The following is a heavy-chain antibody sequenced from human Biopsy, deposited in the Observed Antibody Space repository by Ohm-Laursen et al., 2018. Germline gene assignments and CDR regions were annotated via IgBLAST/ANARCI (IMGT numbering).Heavy chain of an antibody. V-gene: IGHV4-39*01. Sequence: SDTLSLTCTVTDGSISNIINYWGWIRQPLGKGLEWLGSIYHTGITDYNPSLKSRVTTSVETSNNQFSQNLIFPTAADTAVYYCARHSFGSGRDFWGQGTLVTVSS. CDR3: ARHSFGSGRDF. D-gene: IGHD3-10*01. CDR2: IYHTGIT. CDR1: DGSISNIINY. J-gene: IGHJ4*02.